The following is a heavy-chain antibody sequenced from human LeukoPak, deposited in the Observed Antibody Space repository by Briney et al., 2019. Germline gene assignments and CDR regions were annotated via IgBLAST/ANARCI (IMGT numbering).Heavy chain of an antibody. CDR2: IKEDGTVK. D-gene: IGHD5-12*01. CDR3: TRDSGYNAFDI. V-gene: IGHV3-7*01. J-gene: IGHJ3*02. Sequence: PSETLSLTCTVSGGSMTHYYLSWVRQAPGKGLEWVGNIKEDGTVKNYVVSVRGRFTISRDNAKNSLYLQMNSLRGEDTAVYYCTRDSGYNAFDIWGQGTMVSVSS. CDR1: GGSMTHYY.